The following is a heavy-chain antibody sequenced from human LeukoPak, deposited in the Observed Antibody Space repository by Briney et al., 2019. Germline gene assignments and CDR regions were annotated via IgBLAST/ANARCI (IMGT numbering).Heavy chain of an antibody. Sequence: SQTLSLTCGISGDSVSSNSAAWNWIRQSPSRGLEWLGRTYYRSKWYNDYAVSVKSRITINPDTSKNQFSLQLNSVTPEDTAVYYCARGRMDYYGSGSYYPLDYWGQGTLATVSS. CDR3: ARGRMDYYGSGSYYPLDY. CDR1: GDSVSSNSAA. J-gene: IGHJ4*02. V-gene: IGHV6-1*01. CDR2: TYYRSKWYN. D-gene: IGHD3-10*01.